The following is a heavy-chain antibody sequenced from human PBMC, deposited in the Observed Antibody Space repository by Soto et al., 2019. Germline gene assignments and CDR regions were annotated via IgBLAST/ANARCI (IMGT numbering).Heavy chain of an antibody. V-gene: IGHV2-5*01. CDR3: AHRPSGWYLFDY. CDR2: IYWNDDK. CDR1: GFSLSTSGVG. Sequence: SGPTLVNPTQTLTLTCTFSGFSLSTSGVGVGWIRQPPGKALEWLALIYWNDDKRYSPSLKARLTITKDTSKNQVVLTMTNMDPVDTATYYCAHRPSGWYLFDYWGQGTLVTVSS. D-gene: IGHD6-19*01. J-gene: IGHJ4*02.